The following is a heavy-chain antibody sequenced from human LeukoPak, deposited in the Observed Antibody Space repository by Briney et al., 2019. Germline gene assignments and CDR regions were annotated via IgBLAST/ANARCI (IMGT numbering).Heavy chain of an antibody. Sequence: PSESLSLTCAVYGGSFSGYYWSWIRPPPGKGLEWIGEINHSGSTNYNPSLKSRVTISVDTSKNQFSLKLSSVTAADTAVYYCARVRRAGVNYYYYYYMDVWGKGTTVTVSS. CDR1: GGSFSGYY. CDR2: INHSGST. V-gene: IGHV4-34*01. CDR3: ARVRRAGVNYYYYYYMDV. J-gene: IGHJ6*03. D-gene: IGHD3-10*01.